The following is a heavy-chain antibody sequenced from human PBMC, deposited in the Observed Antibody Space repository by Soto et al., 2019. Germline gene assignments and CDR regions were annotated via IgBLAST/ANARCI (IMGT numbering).Heavy chain of an antibody. CDR1: GGSISSYY. CDR2: IYYSGST. Sequence: SETLSLTCTVSGGSISSYYWSCIRQPPGKGLEWIGYIYYSGSTNYNPSLKSRVTISVDTSKNQFSLKLSSVTAADTAVYYCARHKNSYGYYYYGMDVWGQGTTVTVSS. J-gene: IGHJ6*02. V-gene: IGHV4-59*08. CDR3: ARHKNSYGYYYYGMDV. D-gene: IGHD5-18*01.